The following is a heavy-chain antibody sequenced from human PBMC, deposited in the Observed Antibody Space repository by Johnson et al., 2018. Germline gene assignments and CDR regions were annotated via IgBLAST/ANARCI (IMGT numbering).Heavy chain of an antibody. CDR2: ISGSGGIT. CDR3: AKTISDSYGVSDF. V-gene: IGHV3-23*04. CDR1: GLTFSSYV. J-gene: IGHJ3*01. D-gene: IGHD4-17*01. Sequence: EVQLVETGGGLVQPGGSLRLSCVASGLTFSSYVMTWSRQAPGKGLEWVSSISGSGGITYYGDSVKGRFTISRDNSKNTLYLQMNSLRAEDTAVYYCAKTISDSYGVSDFWGQGTVVTVSS.